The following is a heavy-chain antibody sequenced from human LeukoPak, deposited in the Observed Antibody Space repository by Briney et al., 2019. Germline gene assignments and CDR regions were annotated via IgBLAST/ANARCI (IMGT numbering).Heavy chain of an antibody. CDR3: ARVGGYCSGGSCDYDAFDI. CDR1: GFTFTNYY. CDR2: IIPILGIA. Sequence: ASVKVSCKASGFTFTNYYIHWVRQAPGQGLEWMGRIIPILGIANYAQKFQGRVTITADKSTSTAYMELSSLRSEDTAVYYCARVGGYCSGGSCDYDAFDIWGQGTMVTVSS. D-gene: IGHD2-15*01. V-gene: IGHV1-69*04. J-gene: IGHJ3*02.